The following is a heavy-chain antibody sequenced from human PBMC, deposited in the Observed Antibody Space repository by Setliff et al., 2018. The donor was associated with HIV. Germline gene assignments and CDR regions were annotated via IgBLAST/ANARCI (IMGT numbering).Heavy chain of an antibody. J-gene: IGHJ6*03. CDR3: ARSPPTTFWSGYTYYYYMDV. CDR1: GGSISSYY. Sequence: LSLTCTVSGGSISSYYWSWIRQPPGKGLEWIGYIYYSGSTNYNPSLKSRVTISVDTSKNQFSLKLNSVTAADTAVYYCARSPPTTFWSGYTYYYYMDVWGKGTTVTVSS. V-gene: IGHV4-59*01. CDR2: IYYSGST. D-gene: IGHD3-3*01.